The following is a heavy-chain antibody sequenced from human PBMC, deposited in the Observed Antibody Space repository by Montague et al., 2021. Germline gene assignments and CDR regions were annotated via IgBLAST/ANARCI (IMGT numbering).Heavy chain of an antibody. V-gene: IGHV3-21*01. D-gene: IGHD3-10*01. CDR1: GFTFSRNS. J-gene: IGHJ4*02. CDR2: ISRDTLHT. CDR3: ARVWELDVWAPFGL. Sequence: SLSLSSSTSGFTFSRNSLNWVRQAPVKGLVWVSPISRDTLHTIYSASVKGRFTTSRDNAKTELYLQMNSLRDEDMAVYYCARVWELDVWAPFGLWGQGTLVTVSS.